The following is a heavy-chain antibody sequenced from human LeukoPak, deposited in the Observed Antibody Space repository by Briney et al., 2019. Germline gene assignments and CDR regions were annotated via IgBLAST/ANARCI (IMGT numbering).Heavy chain of an antibody. J-gene: IGHJ4*02. V-gene: IGHV3-23*01. D-gene: IGHD2-2*01. CDR2: ISGSGGNT. CDR1: GFTFSSYA. Sequence: GGSLRLSCAASGFTFSSYAMTWVRQAPGKGLEWVSAISGSGGNTYYADSVKGRFTISRDNSKNTLYLQMNSLRAEDTAVYYCAKGSRVETVAYDYWGQGTLVTVSS. CDR3: AKGSRVETVAYDY.